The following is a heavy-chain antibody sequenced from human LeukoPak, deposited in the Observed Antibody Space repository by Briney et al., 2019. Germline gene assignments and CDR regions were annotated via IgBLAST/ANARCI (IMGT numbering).Heavy chain of an antibody. V-gene: IGHV4-39*01. Sequence: SETLSLTCTVSGGSISSSSYYWGWIRQPPGKGLEWIGSIYYSGSTYYNPSLKSRVTISVDTSKNQFSLKPSSVTAADTAVYYCARRGYCSGGSCYYYSGQGTLVTVSS. CDR2: IYYSGST. CDR3: ARRGYCSGGSCYYY. J-gene: IGHJ4*02. CDR1: GGSISSSSYY. D-gene: IGHD2-15*01.